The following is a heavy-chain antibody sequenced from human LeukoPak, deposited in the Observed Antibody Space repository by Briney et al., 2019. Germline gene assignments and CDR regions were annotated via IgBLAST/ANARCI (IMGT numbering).Heavy chain of an antibody. D-gene: IGHD3-16*02. J-gene: IGHJ4*02. CDR2: ISGSGGST. Sequence: GGSLRLSCAASGFTFSSYAMSWVRQAPGKGLEWVSAISGSGGSTYHADSVKGRFTISRDNSKNTLYLQMNSLRAEDTAVYYCAKDGSYDYVWGSYRSLYYFDYWGQGTLVTVSS. CDR1: GFTFSSYA. CDR3: AKDGSYDYVWGSYRSLYYFDY. V-gene: IGHV3-23*01.